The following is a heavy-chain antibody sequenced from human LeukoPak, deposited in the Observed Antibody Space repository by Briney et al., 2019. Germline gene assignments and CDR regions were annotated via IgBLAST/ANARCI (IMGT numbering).Heavy chain of an antibody. V-gene: IGHV3-23*01. Sequence: GGSLRLSCEASGLTFSSYGMSWVRQAPGKGLQWVSAITGDGTTTYYADSVKGRFTISRDNSKNMLYLQMSSLRAEDTAVHYCAKMQGYFDYWGQGTLVPVSS. J-gene: IGHJ4*02. CDR3: AKMQGYFDY. CDR1: GLTFSSYG. CDR2: ITGDGTTT.